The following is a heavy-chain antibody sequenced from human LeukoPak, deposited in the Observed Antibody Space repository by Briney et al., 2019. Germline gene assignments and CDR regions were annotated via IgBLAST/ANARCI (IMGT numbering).Heavy chain of an antibody. D-gene: IGHD6-19*01. CDR3: ARFGGVAGDAFDI. V-gene: IGHV4-59*01. Sequence: SETLSLTCTVSGGSISSYYWSWIRQPPGKGLEWIGYIYYSGSTNYNPSLKSRVTISVDTSKNQFSLKLSSVTAADTAAYYCARFGGVAGDAFDIWGQGTMVTVSS. CDR2: IYYSGST. J-gene: IGHJ3*02. CDR1: GGSISSYY.